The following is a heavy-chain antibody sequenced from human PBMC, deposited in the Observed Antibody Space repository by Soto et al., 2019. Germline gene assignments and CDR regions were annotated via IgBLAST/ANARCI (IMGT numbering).Heavy chain of an antibody. Sequence: SETLSLTCTVSGGSISSSSYYWGWIRQPPGKGLEWIGSIYYSGSTYYNPSLKSRVTISVDTSKNQFSLKLSSVTAADTAVYYCARQGKGPLIKYFWGQGTLVIVSS. CDR1: GGSISSSSYY. J-gene: IGHJ1*01. D-gene: IGHD3-10*01. V-gene: IGHV4-39*01. CDR2: IYYSGST. CDR3: ARQGKGPLIKYF.